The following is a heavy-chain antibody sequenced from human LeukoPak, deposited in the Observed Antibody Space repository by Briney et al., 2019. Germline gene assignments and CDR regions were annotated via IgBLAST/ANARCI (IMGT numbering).Heavy chain of an antibody. D-gene: IGHD5-12*01. CDR3: ASGYSGYDFMDYYYYMDV. CDR2: INPNSGGT. V-gene: IGHV1-2*02. Sequence: ASVKVSCKASGYTFTGYYMHWVRQAPGQGLEWMGWINPNSGGTNYAQKFQGRVTMTRDTSISTAYMELSRLRSDDTAVYYCASGYSGYDFMDYYYYMDVWGKGTTVTVSS. J-gene: IGHJ6*03. CDR1: GYTFTGYY.